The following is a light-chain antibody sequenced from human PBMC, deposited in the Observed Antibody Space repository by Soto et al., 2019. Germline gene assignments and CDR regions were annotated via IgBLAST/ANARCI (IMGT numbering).Light chain of an antibody. V-gene: IGKV4-1*01. CDR3: QKYYTIPPT. CDR2: WAS. Sequence: DIVMTQSPDSLAVSLGERATINCKSSQSVFFNSNNKNYLAWYQQKPGQPPKLLIYWASTRESGLPDRFSGSGSGTDFTLTISRLQAEDVAVYYCQKYYTIPPTFGQGTKVEIK. J-gene: IGKJ1*01. CDR1: QSVFFNSNNKNY.